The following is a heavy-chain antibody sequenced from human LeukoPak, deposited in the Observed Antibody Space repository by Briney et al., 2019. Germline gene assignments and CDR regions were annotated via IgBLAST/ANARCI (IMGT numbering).Heavy chain of an antibody. J-gene: IGHJ6*02. V-gene: IGHV4-59*01. CDR3: ARSAVTGYYYGMDV. Sequence: SETLFLTCTVSGGSISSYYWSWIRQPPGKGLEWIGYIYYSGSTNYNPSLKSRVTISVDTSKNQFSLKLSSVTAADTAVYYCARSAVTGYYYGMDVWGQGTTVTVSS. CDR1: GGSISSYY. CDR2: IYYSGST. D-gene: IGHD4-17*01.